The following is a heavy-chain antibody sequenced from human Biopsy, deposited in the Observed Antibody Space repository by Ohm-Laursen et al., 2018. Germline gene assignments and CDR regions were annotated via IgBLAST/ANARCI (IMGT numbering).Heavy chain of an antibody. CDR2: IYSSGRA. J-gene: IGHJ6*03. D-gene: IGHD4-17*01. Sequence: GTLSLTCTVSGGSISDYFWSWIRQPADKGLEYIGRIYSSGRAFYNPSLKSQVTMSVATSDNQFSLKLSSVTAADTAVYFCARDAYGDYDTYY. CDR3: ARDAYGDYDTYY. V-gene: IGHV4-4*07. CDR1: GGSISDYF.